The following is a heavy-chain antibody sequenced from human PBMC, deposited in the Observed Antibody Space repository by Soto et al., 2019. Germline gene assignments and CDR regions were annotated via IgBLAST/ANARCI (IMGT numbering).Heavy chain of an antibody. CDR3: ARAFAAGYCSSTSCYPLFEP. J-gene: IGHJ5*02. Sequence: SETLSLTCTVSGGSISSSSYYWGWIRQPPGKGLEWIGSIYYSGSTYYNPSLKSRVTISVDTSKNQFSLKLSSVTAADTAVYYCARAFAAGYCSSTSCYPLFEPWGQGTLVTVSS. V-gene: IGHV4-39*01. D-gene: IGHD2-2*01. CDR2: IYYSGST. CDR1: GGSISSSSYY.